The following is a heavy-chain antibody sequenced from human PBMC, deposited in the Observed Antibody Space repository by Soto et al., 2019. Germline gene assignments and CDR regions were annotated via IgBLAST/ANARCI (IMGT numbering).Heavy chain of an antibody. CDR2: INHSGST. CDR3: ARGQKKYSDILTGYPQGGFFDY. J-gene: IGHJ4*02. V-gene: IGHV4-34*01. CDR1: GCSFRGYY. Sequence: KPSESLSLTGAVYGCSFRGYYWSWIRQPPGKGLEWIGEINHSGSTNYNPSLKSRVTISVDTSKNQFSLKLSSVTAADTAVYYCARGQKKYSDILTGYPQGGFFDYWGQGTLVTVSS. D-gene: IGHD3-9*01.